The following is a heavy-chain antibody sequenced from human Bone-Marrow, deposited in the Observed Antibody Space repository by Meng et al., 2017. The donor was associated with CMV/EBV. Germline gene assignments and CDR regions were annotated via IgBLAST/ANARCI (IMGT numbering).Heavy chain of an antibody. CDR3: ASSYSSSSTSYFDY. J-gene: IGHJ4*02. V-gene: IGHV3-53*05. CDR1: GFTVSSTY. D-gene: IGHD6-6*01. Sequence: GESLKISCAASGFTVSSTYMNWVRQAPGKGLEWVSVIYSGGTTHYADSVKGRFTISRDNSKNTLYLQMNSLRAEDTAVYYCASSYSSSSTSYFDYWGQGTLVTVSS. CDR2: IYSGGTT.